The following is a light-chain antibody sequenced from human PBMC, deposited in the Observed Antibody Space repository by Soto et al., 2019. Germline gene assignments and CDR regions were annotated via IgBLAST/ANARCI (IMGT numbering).Light chain of an antibody. V-gene: IGKV3-20*01. Sequence: DIVLTQSPGTQSLSPGERATLSCRASQSVGSNYLAWYQQKPGQAPRLLIYAAFSRATGIPDRFSGGGSGTDFTLTITRLEPEDFAVYYCQHYGTTVYTFGQGTKLEIK. J-gene: IGKJ2*01. CDR1: QSVGSNY. CDR3: QHYGTTVYT. CDR2: AAF.